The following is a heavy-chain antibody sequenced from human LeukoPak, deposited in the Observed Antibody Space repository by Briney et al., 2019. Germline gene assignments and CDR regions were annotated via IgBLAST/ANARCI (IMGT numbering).Heavy chain of an antibody. V-gene: IGHV1-69*04. J-gene: IGHJ6*02. D-gene: IGHD3-3*01. CDR2: IIPIVGLP. Sequence: SVKVSCKASGGPFSSYGINWVRQAPGQGLEWMGRIIPIVGLPNYAQKFQARVTIIADKSTSTAYMELSRLRSDDTAVYYCAREPYDFWSGYGYYYGMDVWGQGTTVTVSS. CDR1: GGPFSSYG. CDR3: AREPYDFWSGYGYYYGMDV.